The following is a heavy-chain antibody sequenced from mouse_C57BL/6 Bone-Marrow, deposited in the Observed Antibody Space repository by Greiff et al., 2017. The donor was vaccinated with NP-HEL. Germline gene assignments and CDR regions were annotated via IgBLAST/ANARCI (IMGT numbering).Heavy chain of an antibody. Sequence: VKLQESGAELARPGASVKMSCKASGYTFTSYTMHWVKQRPGQGLEWIGYINPSSGYTKYNQKFKDKATLTADKSSSTAYMQLSSLTSEDSAVYSGARGGNSGYFEVWGRGDHGHRLL. J-gene: IGHJ1*01. V-gene: IGHV1-4*01. CDR2: INPSSGYT. CDR3: ARGGNSGYFEV. CDR1: GYTFTSYT.